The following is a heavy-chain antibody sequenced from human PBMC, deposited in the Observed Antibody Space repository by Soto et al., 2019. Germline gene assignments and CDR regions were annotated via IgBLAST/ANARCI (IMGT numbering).Heavy chain of an antibody. Sequence: ASVKVSCKALGYTFTNFGISWVRQAPGQGLEWMGWISPYDGNTKSAQRLQGRVTMTTDTSTSTAYMEVSSLSSDDTAVYYCARAVYYDDYSFYFDSWGQGTLVTVSS. V-gene: IGHV1-18*04. J-gene: IGHJ4*02. D-gene: IGHD4-17*01. CDR2: ISPYDGNT. CDR3: ARAVYYDDYSFYFDS. CDR1: GYTFTNFG.